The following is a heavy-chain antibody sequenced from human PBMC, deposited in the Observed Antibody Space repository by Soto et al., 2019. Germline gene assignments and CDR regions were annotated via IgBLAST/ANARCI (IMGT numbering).Heavy chain of an antibody. D-gene: IGHD3-3*02. J-gene: IGHJ6*02. CDR3: AGDKDRQQLGGNYYYIMDV. CDR1: GGTFSTSA. Sequence: QVQLEQSGAEVKKPGSSVKVSCKASGGTFSTSAISWARQAPGQGLEWMGGIMPIFRKQDYAQKFQGRVTFTADEYTSTAYMELSGLRSDDTAVYYCAGDKDRQQLGGNYYYIMDVWGQGTTVIVSS. V-gene: IGHV1-69*12. CDR2: IMPIFRKQ.